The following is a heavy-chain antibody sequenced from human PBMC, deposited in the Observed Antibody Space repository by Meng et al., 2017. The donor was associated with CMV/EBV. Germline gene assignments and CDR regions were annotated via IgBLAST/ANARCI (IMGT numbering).Heavy chain of an antibody. D-gene: IGHD2-2*01. Sequence: ASVKVSCKASGYTFTSYGISWVRQAPGQGLEWMGWISAYNGNTNYAQKPQGRVTMTTDTSTSTAYMELRSLRSDDTAVYYCARVFIVVVPAAMDPPDNWGQGTLVTVSS. CDR1: GYTFTSYG. V-gene: IGHV1-18*01. J-gene: IGHJ4*02. CDR2: ISAYNGNT. CDR3: ARVFIVVVPAAMDPPDN.